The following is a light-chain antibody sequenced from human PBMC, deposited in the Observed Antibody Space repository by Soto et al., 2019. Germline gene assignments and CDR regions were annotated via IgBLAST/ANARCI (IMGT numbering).Light chain of an antibody. CDR3: QAWDSRTAHVV. J-gene: IGLJ2*01. CDR2: QDS. Sequence: SYELTQPPSVSVSPGQTASITCSGDKLGDKYACWYQQKPGQSPVLVIYQDSKRPSGIPERFSGSNSGNTATLTISGTQAMDEADYYCQAWDSRTAHVVFGGGTQLPVL. CDR1: KLGDKY. V-gene: IGLV3-1*01.